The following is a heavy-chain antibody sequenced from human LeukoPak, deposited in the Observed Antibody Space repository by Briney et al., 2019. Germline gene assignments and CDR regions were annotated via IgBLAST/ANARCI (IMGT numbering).Heavy chain of an antibody. Sequence: GGSLRLSCAASGFTFSNYWMHWVRQAPGKGLVWVSRINTDGSSTSDADSVKGPFTTSQDNAKNMLYLPMNNLRAQNTALNYCARDMHGPRDYRGQGNLVTVSS. CDR1: GFTFSNYW. V-gene: IGHV3-74*01. D-gene: IGHD2-2*01. CDR3: ARDMHGPRDY. J-gene: IGHJ4*02. CDR2: INTDGSST.